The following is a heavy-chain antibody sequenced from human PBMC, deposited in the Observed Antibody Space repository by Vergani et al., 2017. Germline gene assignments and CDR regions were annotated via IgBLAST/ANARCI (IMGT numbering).Heavy chain of an antibody. CDR1: GYTFGHFD. D-gene: IGHD1-26*01. CDR2: IRYDGSNP. Sequence: QEQLLQSGGGVVQPGGSLILSCIGSGYTFGHFDMHWVRQAPGKGLAWVAFIRYDGSNPQYIDSVKGRFTISRDNSKDTLFLQMNGLRPEDTGTYFCAKKGGSLYYYGVDVWGQGSTITVSS. J-gene: IGHJ6*02. CDR3: AKKGGSLYYYGVDV. V-gene: IGHV3-30*02.